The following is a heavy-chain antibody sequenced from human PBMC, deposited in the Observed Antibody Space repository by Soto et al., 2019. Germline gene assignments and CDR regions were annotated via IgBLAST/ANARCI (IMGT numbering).Heavy chain of an antibody. Sequence: DVQLVESGGGLAQPGGSLRLSCAASGFTFSGYEMNWVRQAPGKGLEWVSYIDSSGNTIDYADSVKGRFTISRDNAKNSLYLQMNILRAEETAIYYCAREGPAADFDHWGQGTQVTVSS. CDR1: GFTFSGYE. J-gene: IGHJ4*02. D-gene: IGHD6-13*01. CDR3: AREGPAADFDH. CDR2: IDSSGNTI. V-gene: IGHV3-48*03.